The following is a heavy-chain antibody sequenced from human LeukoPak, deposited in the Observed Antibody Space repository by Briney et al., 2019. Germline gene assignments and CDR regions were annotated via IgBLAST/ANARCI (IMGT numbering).Heavy chain of an antibody. J-gene: IGHJ4*02. D-gene: IGHD1-26*01. Sequence: PGGSLRLSCAASGFTFSSYAIHWVRQAPGKGLEWVAIISYDVTNKFYADTVKGRFTISRDNSKNTLYLQMNSLRTEDTAVYYCANGDSGSYSFDYWGREPWSPSPQ. CDR1: GFTFSSYA. CDR2: ISYDVTNK. CDR3: ANGDSGSYSFDY. V-gene: IGHV3-30*18.